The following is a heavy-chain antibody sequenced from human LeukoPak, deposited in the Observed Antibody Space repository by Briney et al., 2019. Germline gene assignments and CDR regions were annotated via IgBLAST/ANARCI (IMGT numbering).Heavy chain of an antibody. Sequence: SETLSLTCAVYGGSFSGYYWSWIRQPPGKGLEWIGEINHSGSTDYNPSLKSRVTISVDMSKNQFSLKLTSVTAADTAVYYCARRSWYVDYWGQGTLVTVSS. CDR1: GGSFSGYY. D-gene: IGHD6-13*01. V-gene: IGHV4-34*01. CDR2: INHSGST. J-gene: IGHJ4*02. CDR3: ARRSWYVDY.